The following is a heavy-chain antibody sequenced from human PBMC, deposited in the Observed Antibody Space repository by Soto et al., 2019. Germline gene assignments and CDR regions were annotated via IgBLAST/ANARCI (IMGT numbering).Heavy chain of an antibody. D-gene: IGHD5-18*01. J-gene: IGHJ5*02. CDR2: IRSKANSYAT. V-gene: IGHV3-73*01. CDR1: GFTFSGSA. Sequence: PGGSLRLSCAASGFTFSGSAMHWVRQASGKGLEWVGRIRSKANSYATAYAASVKGRFTISRDDSKNTAYLQMNSLKTEDTAIYYCARMESFGSLNWFDPWGQGTLVTVSS. CDR3: ARMESFGSLNWFDP.